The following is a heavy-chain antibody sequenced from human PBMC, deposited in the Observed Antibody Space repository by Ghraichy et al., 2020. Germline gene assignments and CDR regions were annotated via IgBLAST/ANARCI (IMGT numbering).Heavy chain of an antibody. CDR1: GDSVSSYSVA. J-gene: IGHJ4*02. V-gene: IGHV6-1*01. Sequence: SQTLSLTCAISGDSVSSYSVAWNWIRQSPSGGLEWLERTYYRSKWYTEYTYSVRSRVTINSDTSTNRFSLQLNSVTPEDTAVYYCGRWNHDLRYFDFWGQGTLVTVSS. D-gene: IGHD4-23*01. CDR3: GRWNHDLRYFDF. CDR2: TYYRSKWYT.